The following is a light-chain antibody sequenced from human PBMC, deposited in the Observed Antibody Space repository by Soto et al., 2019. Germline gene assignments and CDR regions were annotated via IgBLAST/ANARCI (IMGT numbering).Light chain of an antibody. CDR3: QQRRSWQVT. CDR1: QSINTY. J-gene: IGKJ5*01. V-gene: IGKV3D-11*02. CDR2: DAS. Sequence: ENVLTQSPATLSLSPGEGATLSCRASQSINTYLAWYQQKPGQAPRLLIYDASKRATGIPARFSGSGSGTNFTLTISSLETEDFAVYYCQQRRSWQVTFGQGTRLEIK.